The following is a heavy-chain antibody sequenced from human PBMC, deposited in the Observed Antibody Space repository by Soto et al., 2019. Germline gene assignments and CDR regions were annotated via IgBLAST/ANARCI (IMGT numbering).Heavy chain of an antibody. CDR3: ALVGDDFWSGYYYMDV. V-gene: IGHV4-59*01. D-gene: IGHD3-3*01. CDR2: IYYSGST. Sequence: SETLSLTCTVSGGSISSYYWSWIRQPPGKGLEWIGYIYYSGSTNYNPSLKSRVTISVDTSKNQFSLKLSSVTAADTAVYYCALVGDDFWSGYYYMDVWGKGTTVTVSS. J-gene: IGHJ6*03. CDR1: GGSISSYY.